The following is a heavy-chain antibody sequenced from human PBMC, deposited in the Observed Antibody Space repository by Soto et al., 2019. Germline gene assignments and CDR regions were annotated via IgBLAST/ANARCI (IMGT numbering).Heavy chain of an antibody. D-gene: IGHD3-10*01. J-gene: IGHJ4*02. CDR2: IYYSGST. V-gene: IGHV4-31*03. Sequence: TSETLSLTCTVSGGSISSGGFYWSWIRQQPEKGLEWIGYIYYSGSTHYNPSLKSRFTISMDTSKNQFSLKLSSVTAGDTAVYYCVGDTRPFTIFYWGQRALVTVSS. CDR1: GGSISSGGFY. CDR3: VGDTRPFTIFY.